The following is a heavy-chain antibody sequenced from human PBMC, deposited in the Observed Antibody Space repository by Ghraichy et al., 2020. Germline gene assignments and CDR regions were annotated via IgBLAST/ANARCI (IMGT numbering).Heavy chain of an antibody. CDR3: AKLDYSSSGTLGVGDS. CDR2: INNNGNNV. D-gene: IGHD3-10*01. CDR1: GFTFSTYA. J-gene: IGHJ4*02. Sequence: GESLNISCAASGFTFSTYAMTWVRQAPGKGLEWVSRINNNGNNVKYADSVKGRFTISRDNSKDTLYLQMNSLRVEDTAVYYCAKLDYSSSGTLGVGDSWGQGTLVTVSS. V-gene: IGHV3-23*01.